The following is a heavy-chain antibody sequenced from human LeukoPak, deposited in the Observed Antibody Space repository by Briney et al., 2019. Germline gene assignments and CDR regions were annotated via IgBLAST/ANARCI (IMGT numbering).Heavy chain of an antibody. CDR1: GYSISSGYY. V-gene: IGHV4-38-2*02. CDR2: FYDSGNT. CDR3: ARGRKTSRAYYFDY. Sequence: PSETLSLTCTVSGYSISSGYYWGWIRQPPGKGLEWIGSFYDSGNTYYNPSLKSRVTIPVDTSKNQFSLKVRSVTAADTAVYYCARGRKTSRAYYFDYWGQGTLVTVSS. D-gene: IGHD6-13*01. J-gene: IGHJ4*02.